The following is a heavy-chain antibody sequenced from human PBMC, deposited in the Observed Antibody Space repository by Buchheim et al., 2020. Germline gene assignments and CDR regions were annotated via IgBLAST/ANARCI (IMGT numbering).Heavy chain of an antibody. V-gene: IGHV1-2*02. CDR1: GYTFTGYY. Sequence: QVQLVQSGAEVKKPGASVKVSCKASGYTFTGYYMHWVRQAPGQGLEWMGWINPNSGGTNYAQKFQGRVTMTRDTSIRTDYLELSRLRSDDTAVYYCARVETYYDFWSGFDAFDIWGQGT. D-gene: IGHD3-3*01. CDR2: INPNSGGT. CDR3: ARVETYYDFWSGFDAFDI. J-gene: IGHJ3*02.